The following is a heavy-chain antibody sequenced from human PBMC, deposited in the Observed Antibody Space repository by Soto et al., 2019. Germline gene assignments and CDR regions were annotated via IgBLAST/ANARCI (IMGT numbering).Heavy chain of an antibody. J-gene: IGHJ6*02. CDR1: GDSVSSNSAA. CDR2: TYYRSKWYN. CDR3: ARDLSSSSYYYYYGMDV. Sequence: PSQTLSITCAISGDSVSSNSAAWNWIRQSPSRGLEWLGRTYYRSKWYNDYAVSVKSRITINPDTSKNQFSLQLNSVTPEDTAVYYCARDLSSSSYYYYYGMDVWGQGTTVTVSS. V-gene: IGHV6-1*01. D-gene: IGHD6-6*01.